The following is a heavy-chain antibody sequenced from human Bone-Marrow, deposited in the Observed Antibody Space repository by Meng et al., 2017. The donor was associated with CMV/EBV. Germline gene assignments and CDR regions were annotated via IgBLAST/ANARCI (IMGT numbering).Heavy chain of an antibody. Sequence: GESLKISCAASGFTFSSYAMSWVRQAPGKGLEWVSAISGSGGSTYYADSVKGRFTISRDNSKNTPYLQMNSLRAEDTAVYYCAKMFGYCSSTSCYNGDYYYYGMDVWGQGTTVTVSS. CDR3: AKMFGYCSSTSCYNGDYYYYGMDV. D-gene: IGHD2-2*02. J-gene: IGHJ6*02. CDR2: ISGSGGST. CDR1: GFTFSSYA. V-gene: IGHV3-23*01.